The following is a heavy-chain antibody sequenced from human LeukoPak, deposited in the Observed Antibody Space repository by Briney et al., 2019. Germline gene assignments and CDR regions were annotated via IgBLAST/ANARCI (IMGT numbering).Heavy chain of an antibody. Sequence: GASVKVSCKASGYTFTSYGISWVRQAPGQGLEWMGWMSAYKGDTNYAQKLQGRVTMTTDTSTSTAYMELRSLRSDDTAVYYCARDTGELLRSYYFDYWGQGTLVTVSS. J-gene: IGHJ4*02. D-gene: IGHD1-26*01. CDR2: MSAYKGDT. CDR3: ARDTGELLRSYYFDY. V-gene: IGHV1-18*01. CDR1: GYTFTSYG.